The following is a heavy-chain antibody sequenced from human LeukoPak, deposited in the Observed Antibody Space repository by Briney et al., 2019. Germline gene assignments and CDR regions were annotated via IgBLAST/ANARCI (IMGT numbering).Heavy chain of an antibody. J-gene: IGHJ4*02. V-gene: IGHV1-8*02. CDR2: MNPNSGNT. CDR3: ARGVYGSGSYSDY. Sequence: ASVTVSCKASGYTFTSYDINWVRQATGQGLEWMGWMNPNSGNTGYAQKFQGRVTMTRYTSIRTGYMELSSLRSEDTAVYYCARGVYGSGSYSDYWGQGTLVTVSS. D-gene: IGHD3-10*01. CDR1: GYTFTSYD.